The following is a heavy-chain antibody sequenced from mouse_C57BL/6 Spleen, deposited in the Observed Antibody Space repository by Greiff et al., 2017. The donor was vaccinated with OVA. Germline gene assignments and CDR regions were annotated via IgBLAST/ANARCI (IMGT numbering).Heavy chain of an antibody. J-gene: IGHJ3*01. Sequence: QVQLKQPGAELVKPGASVKLSCKASGYTFTSYWMQWVKQRPGQGLAWIGEIDPSDSYTNYNQKFKGKATLTVDTSSSTAYMQLSSLTSEDSAVYNCSRVDDYYAIADWGQGTLVTVSA. CDR1: GYTFTSYW. CDR3: SRVDDYYAIAD. CDR2: IDPSDSYT. D-gene: IGHD2-3*01. V-gene: IGHV1-50*01.